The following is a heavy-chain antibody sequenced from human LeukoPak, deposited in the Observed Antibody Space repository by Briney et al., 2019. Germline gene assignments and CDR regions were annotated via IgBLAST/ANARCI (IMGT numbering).Heavy chain of an antibody. CDR3: ARDRNYYDSSGYRPYYYYYYMDV. CDR1: GGTFSSYA. D-gene: IGHD3-22*01. V-gene: IGHV1-69*05. J-gene: IGHJ6*03. Sequence: ASVKVSCKASGGTFSSYAISWVRQAPGQGLEWMGGIIPIFGTANYAQKFQGRVTITTDESTSTAYMELSSPRSEDTAVYYCARDRNYYDSSGYRPYYYYYYMDVWGKGTTVTVSS. CDR2: IIPIFGTA.